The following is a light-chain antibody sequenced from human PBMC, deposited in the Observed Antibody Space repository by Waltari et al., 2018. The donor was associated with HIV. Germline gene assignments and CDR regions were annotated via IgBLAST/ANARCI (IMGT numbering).Light chain of an antibody. V-gene: IGKV1-39*01. CDR1: QSVSIS. J-gene: IGKJ3*01. CDR2: AAS. CDR3: QQSFSSPLS. Sequence: DIQMTQSPSSLSASVGDRITIDCRASQSVSISLNWYQQKPGKVPKLLISAASTLQRGVPSRCSGRGSGTDFTLTIDSLQPDDFATYYCQQSFSSPLSFGPGTKVDIK.